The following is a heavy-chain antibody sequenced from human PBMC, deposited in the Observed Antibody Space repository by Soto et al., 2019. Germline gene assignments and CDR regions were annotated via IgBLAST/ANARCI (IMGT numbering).Heavy chain of an antibody. D-gene: IGHD1-1*01. CDR2: INHSGST. J-gene: IGHJ4*02. CDR3: ASHPLNWSDADS. CDR1: GGSFSGYY. Sequence: SETLSLTCAVYGGSFSGYYWSWIRQPPGKGLEWIGEINHSGSTNYNPSLKSRVTISVDTSKNQFSLKLSSVTAADTAVYYCASHPLNWSDADSWGQGVLVTVSS. V-gene: IGHV4-34*01.